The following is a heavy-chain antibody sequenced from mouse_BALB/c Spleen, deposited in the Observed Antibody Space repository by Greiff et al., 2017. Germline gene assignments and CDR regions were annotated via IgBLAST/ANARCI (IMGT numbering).Heavy chain of an antibody. CDR3: ARDLIHYYYAMDY. J-gene: IGHJ4*01. D-gene: IGHD1-2*01. Sequence: EVKVVESGGGLVQPGGSLKLSCAASGFTFSSYGMSWVRQTPDKRLELVATINSNGGSTYYPDSVKGRFTISRDNAKNTLYLQMSSLKSEDTAMYYCARDLIHYYYAMDYWGQGTSVTVSS. V-gene: IGHV5-6-3*01. CDR1: GFTFSSYG. CDR2: INSNGGST.